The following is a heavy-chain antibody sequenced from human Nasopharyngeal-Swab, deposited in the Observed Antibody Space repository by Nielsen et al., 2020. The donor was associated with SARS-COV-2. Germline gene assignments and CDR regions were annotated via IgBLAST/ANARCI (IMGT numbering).Heavy chain of an antibody. CDR2: INHSGST. V-gene: IGHV4-34*01. CDR1: GGSFSGYY. CDR3: ARVGQLVLRYYYYYGMDV. J-gene: IGHJ6*02. Sequence: SETLSLTCAVSGGSFSGYYWSWIRQPPGKGLEWIGEINHSGSTNYNPSLKSRVTISVDTSKSQFSLKLSSVTAADTAVYYCARVGQLVLRYYYYYGMDVWGQGTTVTVSS. D-gene: IGHD6-6*01.